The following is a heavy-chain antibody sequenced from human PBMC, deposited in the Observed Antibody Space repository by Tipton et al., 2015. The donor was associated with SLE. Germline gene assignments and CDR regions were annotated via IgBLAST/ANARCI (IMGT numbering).Heavy chain of an antibody. CDR3: ARGSGLSSTPPLAY. CDR1: GYTFTSYG. J-gene: IGHJ1*01. D-gene: IGHD6-13*01. Sequence: QLVQSGAEVKKPGASVKVSCKASGYTFTSYGFSWVRQAPGQGLEWMGWISTYNGKTYYTQKLQGRVTMTTDTSTSTAFMELRSLRSDDTAIYYCARGSGLSSTPPLAYWGQGTLVTVSS. V-gene: IGHV1-18*01. CDR2: ISTYNGKT.